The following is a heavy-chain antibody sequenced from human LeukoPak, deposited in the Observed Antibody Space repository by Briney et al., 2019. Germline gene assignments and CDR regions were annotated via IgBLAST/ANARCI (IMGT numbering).Heavy chain of an antibody. CDR3: ARQEGSSLGWFDP. Sequence: SETLSLTCIVSGGSISSSSYYWGWIRQPPGKGLEWIGSIYYSGSTYYNPSLKSRVTISVDTSKNQFSLKLSSVTAADTAVYYCARQEGSSLGWFDPWGQGTLVTVSS. D-gene: IGHD6-13*01. CDR2: IYYSGST. V-gene: IGHV4-39*01. CDR1: GGSISSSSYY. J-gene: IGHJ5*02.